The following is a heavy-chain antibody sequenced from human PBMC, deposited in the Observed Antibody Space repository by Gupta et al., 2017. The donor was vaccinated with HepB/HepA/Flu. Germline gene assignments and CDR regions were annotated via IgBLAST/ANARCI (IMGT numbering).Heavy chain of an antibody. J-gene: IGHJ4*02. D-gene: IGHD3-10*01. Sequence: EVQLVEPGGGLVQPGGSRRLSCAASGFAFSSYAMSWVRQAPGEGLEWVSAISGSGVSTSYADSVKGRFTISRDNSKNTLYLQMNSLRAEDTAVYYCANWGGGFDYWGQGTLVTVSS. CDR1: GFAFSSYA. CDR3: ANWGGGFDY. CDR2: ISGSGVST. V-gene: IGHV3-23*04.